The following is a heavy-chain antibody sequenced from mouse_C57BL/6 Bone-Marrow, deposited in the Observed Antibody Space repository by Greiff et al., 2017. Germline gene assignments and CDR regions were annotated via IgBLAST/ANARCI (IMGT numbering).Heavy chain of an antibody. Sequence: QVQLKESGAELVRPGASVTLSCKASGYTFTDYEMHWVKQTPVHGLEWIGAIDPETGGTAYNQKFKGKAILTADKSSSTAYMALRSLTSEDSAVYYGTRWCYYDYDTWCAYWGQGTLVTVSA. CDR3: TRWCYYDYDTWCAY. D-gene: IGHD2-4*01. CDR2: IDPETGGT. CDR1: GYTFTDYE. V-gene: IGHV1-15*01. J-gene: IGHJ3*01.